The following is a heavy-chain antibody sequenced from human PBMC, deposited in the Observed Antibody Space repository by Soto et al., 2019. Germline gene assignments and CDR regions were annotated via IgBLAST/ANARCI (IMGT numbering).Heavy chain of an antibody. CDR2: IKGDGSRI. J-gene: IGHJ6*01. Sequence: EVQLVESGGGLVQPGGSLRLSCAASGFTFSNYWIHWVRQAPGKGLVWVSRIKGDGSRIDYADSVKGRFTISRDNANNTVYVQMNSLGDEDAAVYYCARGIPGYYGKDVWGQGTTVTVSS. CDR1: GFTFSNYW. V-gene: IGHV3-74*01. D-gene: IGHD2-2*02. CDR3: ARGIPGYYGKDV.